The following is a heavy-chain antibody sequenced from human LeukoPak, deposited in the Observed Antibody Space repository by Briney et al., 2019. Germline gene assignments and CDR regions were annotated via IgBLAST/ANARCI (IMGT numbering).Heavy chain of an antibody. CDR1: GFTLSSYW. J-gene: IGHJ4*02. CDR2: INGDGSST. D-gene: IGHD6-19*01. CDR3: ARGSTSGWPDYFDY. Sequence: GGSLRLSCAASGFTLSSYWMHWVRQAPGKGLVWVSRINGDGSSTPYANSVKGRFTISRDNAKNTLYLQMHSLRPDDTAVYYCARGSTSGWPDYFDYWGQGSVVTVSS. V-gene: IGHV3-74*01.